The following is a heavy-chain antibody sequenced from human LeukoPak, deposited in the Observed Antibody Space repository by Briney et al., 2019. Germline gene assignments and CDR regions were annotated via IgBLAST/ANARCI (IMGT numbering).Heavy chain of an antibody. D-gene: IGHD2-21*01. CDR1: GFTFSSCS. V-gene: IGHV3-48*02. CDR2: ISSSSSTI. CDR3: ARAPPTCGGDCYSAFDY. J-gene: IGHJ4*02. Sequence: GGSLRLSCAASGFTFSSCSMNWVRQAPEKGLEWVSYISSSSSTIYYADSVKGRFTISRDNAKNSLYLQMNSLRDEDTAVYYCARAPPTCGGDCYSAFDYWGQGTLVTVSS.